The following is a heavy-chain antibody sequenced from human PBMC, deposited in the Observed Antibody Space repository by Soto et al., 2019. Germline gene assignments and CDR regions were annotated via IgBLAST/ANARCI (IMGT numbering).Heavy chain of an antibody. CDR2: TYYRSKWYN. D-gene: IGHD1-1*01. V-gene: IGHV6-1*01. CDR1: GDSVSSNSAA. Sequence: SQTLSLTCAISGDSVSSNSAAWNWIRQSPSRGLEWLGRTYYRSKWYNDYAVSVKSRITINPDTSKNQFSLQLNSVTPEDTAVYYCARDDRGGELEQLYYYYGMDVWGQGTTVTVSS. J-gene: IGHJ6*02. CDR3: ARDDRGGELEQLYYYYGMDV.